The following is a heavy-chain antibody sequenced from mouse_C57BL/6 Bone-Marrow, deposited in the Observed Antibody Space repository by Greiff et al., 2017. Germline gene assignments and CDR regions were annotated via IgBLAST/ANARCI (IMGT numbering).Heavy chain of an antibody. CDR2: IYPGDGDT. J-gene: IGHJ4*01. D-gene: IGHD4-1*01. CDR1: GYAFSSSW. Sequence: VQLQQSGPELVKPGASVKISCKASGYAFSSSWMNWVKQRPGKGLVWIGRIYPGDGDTNYNGKFKGKATLTADKSSSTAYLQLSSLTSEGSSVYFCAGWDWAMDYWGQGTSVTVSS. V-gene: IGHV1-82*01. CDR3: AGWDWAMDY.